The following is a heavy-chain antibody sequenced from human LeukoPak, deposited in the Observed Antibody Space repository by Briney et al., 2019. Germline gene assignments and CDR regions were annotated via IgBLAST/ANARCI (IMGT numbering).Heavy chain of an antibody. Sequence: GGSLTLTCAASGFTISTYWMSWVRQAPGKGLEWVANINGDGSEKYFAGSVKGRFTISRDNARNSLFLQMNSLRAEDTAVYYGARARYCSSGNCYKDYWGQGSLVTVSS. V-gene: IGHV3-7*01. D-gene: IGHD2-15*01. CDR1: GFTISTYW. CDR2: INGDGSEK. J-gene: IGHJ4*02. CDR3: ARARYCSSGNCYKDY.